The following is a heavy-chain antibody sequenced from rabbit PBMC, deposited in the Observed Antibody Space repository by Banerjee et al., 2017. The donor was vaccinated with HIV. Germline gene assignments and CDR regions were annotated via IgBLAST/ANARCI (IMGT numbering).Heavy chain of an antibody. CDR2: IYTGHGGT. CDR1: GFSYSGGYD. J-gene: IGHJ3*01. V-gene: IGHV1S40*01. D-gene: IGHD2-1*01. CDR3: ARGAGHADYGDASL. Sequence: QSLEESGGDLVKPGASLTLTCKASGFSYSGGYDMCWVRQAPGKGLEWIACIYTGHGGTYYASWARGRFTISKTSSTTVTLQMTSLTAADTATYFCARGAGHADYGDASLWGQGTLVTVS.